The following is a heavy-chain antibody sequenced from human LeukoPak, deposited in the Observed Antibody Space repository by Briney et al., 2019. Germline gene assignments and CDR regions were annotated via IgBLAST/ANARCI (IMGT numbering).Heavy chain of an antibody. CDR3: ARGGQWLRPFDY. CDR2: INHSGST. V-gene: IGHV4-34*01. J-gene: IGHJ4*02. D-gene: IGHD5-12*01. CDR1: GGSFSGYY. Sequence: SETLSLTCAVSGGSFSGYYWSWIRQPPGKGLEWIGEINHSGSTNYNPSLKSRGTISVDTSKNQFSLKLSSVTAADTAVYYCARGGQWLRPFDYWGQGTLVTVSS.